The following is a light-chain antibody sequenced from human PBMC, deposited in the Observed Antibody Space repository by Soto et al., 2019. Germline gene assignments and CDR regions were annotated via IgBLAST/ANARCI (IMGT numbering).Light chain of an antibody. CDR3: SSYTSSTLYV. J-gene: IGLJ1*01. Sequence: QSALTQPASVSGSPGQSITISCTGTSSDVGDYNYVSWYQQHPGKAPKLMIYEVSNRPSGVSNRFSGSKSGNTASLTISGLQAEDEADYYCSSYTSSTLYVFGTGTQLTVL. CDR2: EVS. V-gene: IGLV2-14*01. CDR1: SSDVGDYNY.